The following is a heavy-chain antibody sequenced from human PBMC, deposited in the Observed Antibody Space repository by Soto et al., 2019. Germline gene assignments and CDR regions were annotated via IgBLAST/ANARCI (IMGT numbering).Heavy chain of an antibody. CDR2: ISTYNGDT. CDR1: GYSFTSYG. D-gene: IGHD6-19*01. CDR3: ARGDSTGSPRGWFDP. Sequence: QVQLVQSVTEVKKPGASVQVSCKASGYSFTSYGINWVRQAPGQGLEWMGWISTYNGDTNYAQKFQGRVTMTTDTSTTTPYMELRRLTSDDTAVYFCARGDSTGSPRGWFDPWGQGTVVTVSS. J-gene: IGHJ5*02. V-gene: IGHV1-18*04.